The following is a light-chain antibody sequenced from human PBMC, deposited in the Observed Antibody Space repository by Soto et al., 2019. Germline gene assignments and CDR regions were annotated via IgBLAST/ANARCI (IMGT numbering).Light chain of an antibody. CDR3: QQHNNWPKIT. CDR2: GAS. J-gene: IGKJ5*01. CDR1: QSVSNK. V-gene: IGKV3-15*01. Sequence: EIVMTQSPATLSVSPGERPTVSCRASQSVSNKLAWYQQKPGQAPRLLIYGASTRASGITARFSGSGSGTEFTLTISSLQSEDFALYYCQQHNNWPKITFGQGTRLEIK.